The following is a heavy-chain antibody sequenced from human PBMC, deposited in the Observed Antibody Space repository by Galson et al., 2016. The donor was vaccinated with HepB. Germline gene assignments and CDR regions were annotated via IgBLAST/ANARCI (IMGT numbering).Heavy chain of an antibody. D-gene: IGHD6-19*01. J-gene: IGHJ5*02. CDR3: ARVSGWYWLDP. V-gene: IGHV4-34*01. CDR1: GGSFSGYS. CDR2: SHHSGSV. Sequence: SETLSLTCEVYGGSFSGYSWSWIRQSPGKGLEWIGESHHSGSVNYNPSLKSRVTISAQTSRNEVSLRLTSVTAADTGLYFCARVSGWYWLDPWGQGTQVTVSS.